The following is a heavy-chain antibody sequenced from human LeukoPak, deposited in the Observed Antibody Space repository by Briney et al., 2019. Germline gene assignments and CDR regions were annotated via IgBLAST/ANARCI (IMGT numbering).Heavy chain of an antibody. CDR1: GYTFTGYY. V-gene: IGHV1-2*04. D-gene: IGHD6-13*01. Sequence: ASVKFCCKASGYTFTGYYMHWVRQAPGQGLEWMGWINPNSGGTNYAQKFQGWVTMTRDTSISTAYMELSRLRSDDTAVYYCARTMYSSSWYVLDYWGQGTLVTVSS. CDR3: ARTMYSSSWYVLDY. CDR2: INPNSGGT. J-gene: IGHJ4*02.